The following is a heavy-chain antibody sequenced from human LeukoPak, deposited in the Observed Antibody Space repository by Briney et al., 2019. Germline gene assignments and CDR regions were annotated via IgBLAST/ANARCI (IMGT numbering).Heavy chain of an antibody. V-gene: IGHV4-59*01. CDR3: ARGYYGSRRLEYFQH. Sequence: SETLSVTPIVPGGSISGSFWCWIRQPPRKGLGWVGHIYYRGSTNYNPPLKSRVTIPVDTSKNQFSLKLSSVTAADTAVYYCARGYYGSRRLEYFQHWGQGTLVTVSS. J-gene: IGHJ1*01. CDR2: IYYRGST. D-gene: IGHD3-10*01. CDR1: GGSISGSF.